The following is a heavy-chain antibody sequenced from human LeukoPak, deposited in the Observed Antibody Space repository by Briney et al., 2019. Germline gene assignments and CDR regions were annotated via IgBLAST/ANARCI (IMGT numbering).Heavy chain of an antibody. CDR2: VDYSGYT. J-gene: IGHJ4*02. CDR1: GGSISSTNW. Sequence: SGTLSLTCAVSGGSISSTNWWTWVRQPPGKGLEWIGEVDYSGYTNYNPSLKSRVTISVDKSKNHFSLKLSSVTAADTAIYYCARDVWVRGVIISDYWGQGTLVTVSS. D-gene: IGHD3-10*01. V-gene: IGHV4-4*02. CDR3: ARDVWVRGVIISDY.